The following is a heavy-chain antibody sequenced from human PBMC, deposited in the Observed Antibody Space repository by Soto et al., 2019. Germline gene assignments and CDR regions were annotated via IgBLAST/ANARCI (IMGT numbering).Heavy chain of an antibody. J-gene: IGHJ4*02. D-gene: IGHD3-22*01. Sequence: QVQLVQSGAEVKKPGSSVKVSCKASGGTFSSYAISRVRQAPGQGLEWMGGIIPIFGTANYAQKFQGRVTITADESTSTAYMELSSLRSEDTAVYYCARDRPSYYYDSSGYYDYWGQGTLVTVSS. CDR1: GGTFSSYA. CDR3: ARDRPSYYYDSSGYYDY. CDR2: IIPIFGTA. V-gene: IGHV1-69*01.